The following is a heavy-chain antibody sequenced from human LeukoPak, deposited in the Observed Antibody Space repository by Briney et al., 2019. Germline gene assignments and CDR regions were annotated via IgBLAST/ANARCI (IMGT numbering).Heavy chain of an antibody. CDR2: VYFSGTS. Sequence: ASETLSLTCSVSXGXVSSXPYYETWIXQPPGKGLEWIGHVYFSGTSSYNPSLKSRVTISADTSKNQFSLKLISVTAADTAVYFCARRRMIRGVIIFDYWGPGALVTVSS. CDR1: XGXVSSXPYY. J-gene: IGHJ4*02. V-gene: IGHV4-61*01. D-gene: IGHD3-10*01. CDR3: ARRRMIRGVIIFDY.